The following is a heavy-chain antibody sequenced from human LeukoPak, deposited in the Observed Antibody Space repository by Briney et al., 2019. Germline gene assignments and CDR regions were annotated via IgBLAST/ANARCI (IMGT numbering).Heavy chain of an antibody. J-gene: IGHJ5*02. CDR1: GFTFSSFA. CDR2: ISGSGDTT. CDR3: AKMDDDFWSGYFGRDWFDP. D-gene: IGHD3-3*01. V-gene: IGHV3-23*01. Sequence: GGSLRLSCAASGFTFSSFAMSWVRQAPGKGLEWVSSISGSGDTTYYADSVKGRFTISRDNSKNTLYLQMNSLRAEDTAVYYCAKMDDDFWSGYFGRDWFDPWGQGTLVTVSS.